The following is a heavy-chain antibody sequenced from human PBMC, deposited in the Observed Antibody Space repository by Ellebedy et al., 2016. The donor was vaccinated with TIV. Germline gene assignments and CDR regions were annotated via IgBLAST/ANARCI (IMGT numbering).Heavy chain of an antibody. CDR1: GFTFSSYA. J-gene: IGHJ6*02. CDR2: ISSNGGST. CDR3: VKGQYDYYYYGMDV. D-gene: IGHD4-11*01. Sequence: GESLKISCSASGFTFSSYAMHWVRQAPGKGLEYVSAISSNGGSTYYADSVKGRFTISRDNSKNTLYLQMSSLRAEDTAVYYCVKGQYDYYYYGMDVWGQGTTVTVSS. V-gene: IGHV3-64D*06.